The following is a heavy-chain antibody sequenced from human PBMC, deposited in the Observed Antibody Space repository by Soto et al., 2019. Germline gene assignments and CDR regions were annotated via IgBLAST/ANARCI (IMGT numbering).Heavy chain of an antibody. J-gene: IGHJ5*02. Sequence: QVQLQQWGAGLLKPSETLSLTCAVYGGSFSGYYWSWIRQPPGKGLEWIGEINHSGSTNYNPSLKSRVTISVDTSKNQFSLQLSSVTAADTAVYYCAVVVAATSNWFDPWGQGTLVTVSS. CDR1: GGSFSGYY. CDR3: AVVVAATSNWFDP. V-gene: IGHV4-34*01. CDR2: INHSGST. D-gene: IGHD2-15*01.